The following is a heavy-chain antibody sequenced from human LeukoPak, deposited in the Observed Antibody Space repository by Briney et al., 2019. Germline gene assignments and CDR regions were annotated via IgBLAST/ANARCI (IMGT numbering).Heavy chain of an antibody. V-gene: IGHV3-33*01. J-gene: IGHJ4*02. CDR3: AREAAVAGKGGFDY. Sequence: GGSLRLSCAASGFTFSSYGMHWVRQAPGKGLEWVAVIWYDGSDEYYADSVKGRFTISRDNSKNTVSLQMNSLRAEDTAVYYCAREAAVAGKGGFDYWGQGTLVTVSS. D-gene: IGHD6-19*01. CDR2: IWYDGSDE. CDR1: GFTFSSYG.